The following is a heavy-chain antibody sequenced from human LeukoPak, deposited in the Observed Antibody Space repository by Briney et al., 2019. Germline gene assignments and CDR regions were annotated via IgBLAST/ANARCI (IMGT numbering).Heavy chain of an antibody. CDR2: ISSSGDST. J-gene: IGHJ4*02. CDR3: AKLNSGWVVASFGF. Sequence: GGSLRLSCAASGFTFPNYAMSWVRQAPGKGLEWVSVISSSGDSTYYADSVKGRFTVSRDNSKNTLYLQMNSLRAEDTAVYYCAKLNSGWVVASFGFWGQGTLVSVSS. D-gene: IGHD2-21*01. CDR1: GFTFPNYA. V-gene: IGHV3-23*01.